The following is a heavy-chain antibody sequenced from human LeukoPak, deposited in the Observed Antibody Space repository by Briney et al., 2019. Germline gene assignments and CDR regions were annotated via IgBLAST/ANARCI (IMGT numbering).Heavy chain of an antibody. CDR1: GGTFSSYA. J-gene: IGHJ4*02. Sequence: ASVKVSCKASGGTFSSYAISWVRQAPGQGLEWMGGIIAGNGNTKYSQKFQGRVTITRDTSASTAYMELSSLRSEDTAVYYCATYSGYDLSFDYWGQGTLVTVSS. CDR2: IIAGNGNT. D-gene: IGHD5-12*01. CDR3: ATYSGYDLSFDY. V-gene: IGHV1-3*01.